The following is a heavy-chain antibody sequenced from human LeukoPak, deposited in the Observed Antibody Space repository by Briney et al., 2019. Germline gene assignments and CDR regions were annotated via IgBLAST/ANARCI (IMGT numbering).Heavy chain of an antibody. D-gene: IGHD6-13*01. Sequence: SETLTLTCAVYGGSFSGYYWSWIRQPPGKGLEWIWEINHSGSTYYNPSIKSRVTISVDTSKNQFSLNLTSVTAADTAVYYCARLYIGGYSRSTNYNWFDPWGQGTLVTVSS. J-gene: IGHJ5*02. V-gene: IGHV4-34*01. CDR1: GGSFSGYY. CDR3: ARLYIGGYSRSTNYNWFDP. CDR2: INHSGST.